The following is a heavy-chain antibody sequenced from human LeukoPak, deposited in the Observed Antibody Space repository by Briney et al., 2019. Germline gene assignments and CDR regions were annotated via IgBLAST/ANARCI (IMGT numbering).Heavy chain of an antibody. J-gene: IGHJ6*03. CDR1: GGSFSGYY. D-gene: IGHD6-19*01. V-gene: IGHV3-23*01. CDR3: AKRGSGWYEDYYYYMDV. Sequence: PTSETLSLTCAVYGGSFSGYYWSWVRQAPGKGLECISGFSGSGGGTYYADSVKGRFTISRDNSKNTLYLQMNSLRAEDTAVYYCAKRGSGWYEDYYYYMDVWGKGTTVTISS. CDR2: FSGSGGGT.